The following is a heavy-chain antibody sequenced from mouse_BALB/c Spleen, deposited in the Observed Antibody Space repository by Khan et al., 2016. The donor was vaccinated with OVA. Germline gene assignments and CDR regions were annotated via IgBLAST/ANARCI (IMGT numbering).Heavy chain of an antibody. V-gene: IGHV5-9*03. CDR2: ISSGGDNT. D-gene: IGHD2-1*01. Sequence: EVQLVESGGGLVKPGGSLKLSCAASGFTFSSYTMSWVRQTPEKRLEWVAIISSGGDNTYYPDSVKGRFTISRDNAKNNLYLQMSSLRSEDTALYYCARSNYGTFAYWGQGTLVTVSA. CDR1: GFTFSSYT. CDR3: ARSNYGTFAY. J-gene: IGHJ3*01.